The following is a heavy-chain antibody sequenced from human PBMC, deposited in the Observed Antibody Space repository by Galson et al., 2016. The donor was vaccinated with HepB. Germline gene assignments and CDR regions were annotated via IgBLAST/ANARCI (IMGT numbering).Heavy chain of an antibody. V-gene: IGHV1-18*01. CDR3: ARDVQYRFDS. J-gene: IGHJ4*02. CDR2: INANTGAT. Sequence: SVKVSCKASGYTFTTSGISWVRQAPGQGLEWMGWINANTGATKYPQEFQGRVTMTRDTSMSTAYMELRSLRFDDAALYYCARDVQYRFDSWGQGTLVTVSA. D-gene: IGHD2/OR15-2a*01. CDR1: GYTFTTSG.